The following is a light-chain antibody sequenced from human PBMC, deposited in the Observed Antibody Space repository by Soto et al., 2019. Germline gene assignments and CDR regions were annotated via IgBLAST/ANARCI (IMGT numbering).Light chain of an antibody. CDR2: KAS. Sequence: DIQMTQSPSTLSGSVGDRVTITCRASQTLSSWLAWYQQKPGKAPKLLIYKASTLESGVPSRFSGSGSGTEFTLNISSLQPDDFATYYCQHDNSYSEAFGQGNKVELK. V-gene: IGKV1-5*03. CDR3: QHDNSYSEA. CDR1: QTLSSW. J-gene: IGKJ1*01.